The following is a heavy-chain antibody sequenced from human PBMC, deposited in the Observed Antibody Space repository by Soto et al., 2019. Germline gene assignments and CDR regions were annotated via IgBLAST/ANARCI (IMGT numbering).Heavy chain of an antibody. CDR2: IIPIFGTA. D-gene: IGHD5-18*01. CDR3: ARAPLNPARDIQLNWFDP. J-gene: IGHJ5*02. CDR1: GGTFSSYA. Sequence: QVQLVQSGAEVKKPGSSVKVSCKASGGTFSSYAISWVRQAPGQGLEWMGGIIPIFGTANYAQKFKGRVTITADESTNTSYMELSSLRSEDTAVYYCARAPLNPARDIQLNWFDPWGQGTLVTVSS. V-gene: IGHV1-69*12.